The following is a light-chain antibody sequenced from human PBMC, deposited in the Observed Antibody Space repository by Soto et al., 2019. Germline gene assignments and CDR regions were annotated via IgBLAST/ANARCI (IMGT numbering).Light chain of an antibody. CDR1: ERIYSAY. CDR3: QQYGNSPIT. Sequence: EVGWTQYPGTLSLSRGERATLSCRASERIYSAYLGWYQQKPGQAPRLLIYGTSSRATGIPDRFSGSGSGTDFTLTISRLEPEDFAVYYCQQYGNSPITFGQRTRLEI. CDR2: GTS. V-gene: IGKV3-20*01. J-gene: IGKJ5*01.